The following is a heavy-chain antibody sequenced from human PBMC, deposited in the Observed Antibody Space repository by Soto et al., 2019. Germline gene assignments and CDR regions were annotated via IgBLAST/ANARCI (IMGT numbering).Heavy chain of an antibody. CDR2: IYYSGST. CDR1: GGSISSGGYY. V-gene: IGHV4-31*03. J-gene: IGHJ4*02. CDR3: ARSTGGDFSNFDY. Sequence: QVQLQESGPGLVKPSQTLSLTCTVSGGSISSGGYYWSWIRQHPGKGLEWIGYIYYSGSTYYNPSLKCRVTISVDTSKNQFSLKLSSVTAADTAVYYCARSTGGDFSNFDYWGQGTLVTVSS. D-gene: IGHD2-21*02.